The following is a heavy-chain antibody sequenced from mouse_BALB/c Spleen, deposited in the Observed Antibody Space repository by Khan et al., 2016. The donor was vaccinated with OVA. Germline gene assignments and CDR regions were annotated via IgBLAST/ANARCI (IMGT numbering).Heavy chain of an antibody. J-gene: IGHJ4*01. D-gene: IGHD2-10*01. CDR2: INTYTGEP. CDR1: GYTFTNYG. Sequence: QIQLVQSGPELKKPGETVKISCKASGYTFTNYGLNWVKQAPGKGLKWMGWINTYTGEPTYADDFKGRFAFSLETSASTAYLQINNLKNEDTATYCCARPPYFSEVMVYWGQGTSVTVSS. CDR3: ARPPYFSEVMVY. V-gene: IGHV9-3-1*01.